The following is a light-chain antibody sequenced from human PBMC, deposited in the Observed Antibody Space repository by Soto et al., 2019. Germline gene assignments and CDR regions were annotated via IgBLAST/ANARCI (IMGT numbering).Light chain of an antibody. Sequence: QSALTQPPSASGSPGQSVTISCTGSTSDVGGYEYVSWYQQHPGKAPKLMIFEVNKRPSGVPNRFSGSKSGNTASLTVSGLQSEDEASDYCSSFAGANIWVFGGGTKLTVL. CDR3: SSFAGANIWV. CDR2: EVN. CDR1: TSDVGGYEY. J-gene: IGLJ3*02. V-gene: IGLV2-8*01.